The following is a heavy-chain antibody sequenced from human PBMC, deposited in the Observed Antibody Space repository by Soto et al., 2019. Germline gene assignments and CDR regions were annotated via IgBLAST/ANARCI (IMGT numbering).Heavy chain of an antibody. CDR2: ISTSGDST. CDR1: GFTFSSYA. CDR3: AINSRYCSSTSCYAD. D-gene: IGHD2-2*01. V-gene: IGHV3-23*01. J-gene: IGHJ4*02. Sequence: EVQLLESGAGLVQPGGSLRLSCEASGFTFSSYAMSWVRQAPGKGLEWVSGISTSGDSTYYADSVKGRFTISRDSAKDTLYLQRSRLRAGDAAVYYCAINSRYCSSTSCYADWGQGTLVTVSS.